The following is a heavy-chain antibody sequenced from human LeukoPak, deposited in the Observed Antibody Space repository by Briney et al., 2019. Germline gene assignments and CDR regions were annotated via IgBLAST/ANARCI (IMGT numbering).Heavy chain of an antibody. V-gene: IGHV3-7*03. CDR3: ARDGGGYSGYDGRYFDY. D-gene: IGHD5-12*01. J-gene: IGHJ4*02. CDR1: GFTFSSYW. Sequence: GGSLRLSCAASGFTFSSYWMSWVRQAPGKGLEWVANIKQDGSEKYYVDSVKGRFTISRDNAKNPLYLQMNSLRAEDTAVYYCARDGGGYSGYDGRYFDYWGQGTLVTVSS. CDR2: IKQDGSEK.